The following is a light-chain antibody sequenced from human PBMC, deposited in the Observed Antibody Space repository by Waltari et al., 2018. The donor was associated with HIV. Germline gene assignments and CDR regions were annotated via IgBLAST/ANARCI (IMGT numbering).Light chain of an antibody. CDR2: GNS. J-gene: IGLJ3*02. Sequence: QSVLTQPPSVSGAPGPRVTISCTGSSSNIGAGYDVHWYQQLPGTAPKLLIYGNSNRPSGVPDRCSGSKSGTSASLAITGLQAEDEADYYCQSYASSLSGSVFGGGTKLTVL. CDR3: QSYASSLSGSV. CDR1: SSNIGAGYD. V-gene: IGLV1-40*01.